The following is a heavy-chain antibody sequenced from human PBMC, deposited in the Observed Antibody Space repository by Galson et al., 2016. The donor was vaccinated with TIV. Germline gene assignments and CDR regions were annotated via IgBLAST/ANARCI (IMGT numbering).Heavy chain of an antibody. D-gene: IGHD3-10*01. CDR1: GGSISSGGYS. Sequence: LSLTCAVSGGSISSGGYSWSWIRQPPGKGLEWIGYIYHSGSTYYNPSLKSRVTISVDTSKNQFSPKVSSVTGGDTALYYCARAFTGNYGMDVWGQGTLITVSS. V-gene: IGHV4-30-2*01. CDR2: IYHSGST. CDR3: ARAFTGNYGMDV. J-gene: IGHJ6*02.